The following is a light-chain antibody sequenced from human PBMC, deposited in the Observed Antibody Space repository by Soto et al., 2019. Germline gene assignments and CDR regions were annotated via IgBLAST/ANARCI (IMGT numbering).Light chain of an antibody. Sequence: DIQMTQSPSTLSASVGDRVTITCRASQSINSWLAWYQQKPGKAPKLLIYGASSLESGVPSQFSGSGSVTEFTLTIDSLQPDDFATYYCQNYYNAPETFGQGTKVEIK. V-gene: IGKV1-5*01. CDR3: QNYYNAPET. CDR1: QSINSW. J-gene: IGKJ1*01. CDR2: GAS.